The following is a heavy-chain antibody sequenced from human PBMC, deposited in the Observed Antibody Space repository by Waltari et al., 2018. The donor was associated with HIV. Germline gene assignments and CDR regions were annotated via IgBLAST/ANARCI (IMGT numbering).Heavy chain of an antibody. CDR3: ARDHKYASGLPDS. J-gene: IGHJ4*02. CDR2: IYYNGST. Sequence: QVQLQESGPGLVKPSETLSLTCTVSGGSLSYYYWSWIRQPPGKGLEWIGYIYYNGSTAYNPSRKSRVSISVDTSKNQFSLKLSSVTAADTAVYYCARDHKYASGLPDSWGQGTLVTVSS. CDR1: GGSLSYYY. V-gene: IGHV4-59*01. D-gene: IGHD3-10*01.